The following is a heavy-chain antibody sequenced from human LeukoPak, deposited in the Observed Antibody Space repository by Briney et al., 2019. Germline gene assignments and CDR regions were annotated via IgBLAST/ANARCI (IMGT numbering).Heavy chain of an antibody. Sequence: SVKVSCKASGGTFSSYAISWVRQAPGQGLEWMGGIIPIFGTANYAQKFQGRVTITADKSTSTAYMELSSLRSEDTAVYYCAPIAAAGTGVNWGQGTLVTVSS. CDR2: IIPIFGTA. J-gene: IGHJ4*02. V-gene: IGHV1-69*06. CDR3: APIAAAGTGVN. CDR1: GGTFSSYA. D-gene: IGHD6-13*01.